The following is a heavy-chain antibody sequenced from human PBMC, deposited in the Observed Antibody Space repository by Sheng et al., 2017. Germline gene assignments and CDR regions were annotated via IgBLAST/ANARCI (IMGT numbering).Heavy chain of an antibody. V-gene: IGHV3-30*01. CDR3: AREEAVAHGYYYGMDV. CDR1: GITFSDYA. J-gene: IGHJ6*02. D-gene: IGHD6-19*01. CDR2: ISYDGSNK. Sequence: QVQVVESGGGVVQPGRSLRLSCADSGITFSDYAMHWVRQVPGKGPEWVAVISYDGSNKFYAESVRGRFTISRDNSKNILYLEMNSLRLEDTAIYYCAREEAVAHGYYYGMDVWDQGP.